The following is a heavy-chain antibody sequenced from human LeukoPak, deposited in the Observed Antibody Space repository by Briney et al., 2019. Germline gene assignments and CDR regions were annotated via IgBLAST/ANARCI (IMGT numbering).Heavy chain of an antibody. CDR1: GGSISSGSYY. Sequence: NPSETLSLTCTVSGGSISSGSYYWSWIRQPAGKGLEWIGRIYTSGSTNYNPSLKSRVTISVDKSKNQFSLKLSSVTAADTAVYYCARLLYDFWSGYYWGQGTLVTVSS. V-gene: IGHV4-61*02. D-gene: IGHD3-3*01. CDR3: ARLLYDFWSGYY. J-gene: IGHJ4*02. CDR2: IYTSGST.